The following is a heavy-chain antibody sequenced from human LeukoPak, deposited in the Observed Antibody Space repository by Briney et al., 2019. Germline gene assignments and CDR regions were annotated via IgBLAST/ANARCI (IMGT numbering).Heavy chain of an antibody. D-gene: IGHD3-22*01. J-gene: IGHJ3*02. Sequence: SVKVSCKASGGTFSSYAISWVRQAPGQGLEWMGRIIPILGIANYAQKFQGRVTITADKSTRTAYMELSSLRSEDTAVYYCAIGDYYDSSGYYYAFDIWGQGTMVTVSS. V-gene: IGHV1-69*04. CDR2: IIPILGIA. CDR3: AIGDYYDSSGYYYAFDI. CDR1: GGTFSSYA.